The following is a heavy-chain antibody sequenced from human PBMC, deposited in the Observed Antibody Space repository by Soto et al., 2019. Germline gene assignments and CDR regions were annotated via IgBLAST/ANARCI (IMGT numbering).Heavy chain of an antibody. J-gene: IGHJ5*02. CDR1: GGSISSGGYY. D-gene: IGHD2-21*01. Sequence: QVQLQESGPGLVKPSQTLSLTCTVSGGSISSGGYYWSWIRQHPGKGLEWIGYIYYSGTTYYNPSLKSRVTISLDTSKNQFSLKLSSVTAADTAVYYCARLILPPAWFDPWGQGTLVTVSS. CDR2: IYYSGTT. CDR3: ARLILPPAWFDP. V-gene: IGHV4-31*03.